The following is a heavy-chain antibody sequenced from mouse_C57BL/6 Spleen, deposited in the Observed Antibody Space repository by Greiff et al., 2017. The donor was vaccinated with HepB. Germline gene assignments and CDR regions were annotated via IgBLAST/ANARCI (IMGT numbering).Heavy chain of an antibody. CDR3: AGDGYYWYFDV. CDR2: INPNNGGT. D-gene: IGHD2-3*01. Sequence: EVQLQQSGPELVKPGASVKMSCKASGYTFTDYNMHWVKQSHGKSLEWIGYINPNNGGTSYNQKCKGKATLTVNKSSSTAYMELRSLTSEDSAVYYCAGDGYYWYFDVWGTGTTVTVSS. V-gene: IGHV1-22*01. J-gene: IGHJ1*03. CDR1: GYTFTDYN.